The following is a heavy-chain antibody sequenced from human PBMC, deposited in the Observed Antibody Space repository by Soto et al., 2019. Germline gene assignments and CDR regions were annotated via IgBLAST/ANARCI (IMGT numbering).Heavy chain of an antibody. D-gene: IGHD3-9*01. CDR1: GASISSYY. J-gene: IGHJ6*02. V-gene: IGHV4-59*01. CDR3: ARDKGRYDSGMDV. Sequence: SETLSLTCTVSGASISSYYWAWIRQPPGKGLEWIGYIFYSGSTKYNPSLKSRVTISVGTSKSHFSLNLTSVTAADTAVYYCARDKGRYDSGMDVWGQGTTVTVSS. CDR2: IFYSGST.